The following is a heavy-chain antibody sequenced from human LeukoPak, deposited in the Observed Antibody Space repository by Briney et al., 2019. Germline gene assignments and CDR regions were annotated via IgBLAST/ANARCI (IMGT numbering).Heavy chain of an antibody. CDR2: IKQDGNEK. V-gene: IGHV3-7*01. CDR3: ARVYSSSSGRALDY. CDR1: GFTFSSYW. J-gene: IGHJ4*02. Sequence: PGGSLRLSCAASGFTFSSYWMSWVRQAPRKGLEWVANIKQDGNEKYYVDSVKGRFTISRDNAKNSLYLQMNSLRAEDTAVYYCARVYSSSSGRALDYWGQGTLVTVSS. D-gene: IGHD6-6*01.